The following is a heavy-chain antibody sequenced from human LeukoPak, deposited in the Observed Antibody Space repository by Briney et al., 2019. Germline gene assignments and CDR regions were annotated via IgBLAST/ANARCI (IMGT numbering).Heavy chain of an antibody. CDR1: GFTFSSYG. CDR3: AKDFDVTYYNVLSYHRRRRANYYYGMDV. J-gene: IGHJ6*02. V-gene: IGHV3-30*18. Sequence: GRSLRLSCAASGFTFSSYGMHWARQAPGKGLEGVAVISNDGSNRYYADSVKGRFTISRDNSKNTLYLQVNSLRAEDTAVYFCAKDFDVTYYNVLSYHRRRRANYYYGMDVWGQGTTVTVSS. CDR2: ISNDGSNR. D-gene: IGHD3-10*01.